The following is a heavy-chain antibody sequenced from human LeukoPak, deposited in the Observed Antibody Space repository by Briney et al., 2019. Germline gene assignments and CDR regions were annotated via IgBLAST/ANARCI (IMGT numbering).Heavy chain of an antibody. D-gene: IGHD1-26*01. CDR3: AKVRRDHRELLLALDY. V-gene: IGHV3-7*01. CDR2: IKQDGSEK. J-gene: IGHJ4*02. Sequence: GGSLRLSCAASGFTFSSYWMSWVRQAPGKGLEWVANIKQDGSEKYYVDSVKGRFTISRDNAKNSLYLQMNSLRAEDTAVYYCAKVRRDHRELLLALDYWGQGTLVTVSS. CDR1: GFTFSSYW.